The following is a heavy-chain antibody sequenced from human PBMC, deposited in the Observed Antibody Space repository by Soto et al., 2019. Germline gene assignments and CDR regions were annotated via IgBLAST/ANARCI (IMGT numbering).Heavy chain of an antibody. J-gene: IGHJ5*02. V-gene: IGHV1-69*13. CDR3: ARRPHTLFYGGNSDWFDP. CDR2: IIPIFGTA. CDR1: GGSFSSYA. Sequence: ASVKVSCKACGGSFSSYAISWVRQAPGQGLEWMGGIIPIFGTANYAQKFQGRVTITADESTSTAYMELSSLRSEDTAVYYCARRPHTLFYGGNSDWFDPWGQGTLVTVSS. D-gene: IGHD4-17*01.